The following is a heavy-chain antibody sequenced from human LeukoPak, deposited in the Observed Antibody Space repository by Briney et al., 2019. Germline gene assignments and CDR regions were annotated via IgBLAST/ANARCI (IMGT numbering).Heavy chain of an antibody. CDR3: ARGSAAAAY. J-gene: IGHJ4*02. CDR2: ISWNSGSI. D-gene: IGHD6-13*01. CDR1: GFTFDDYA. V-gene: IGHV3-9*01. Sequence: PGGSLRLSCAASGFTFDDYAMHWVRQAPGKGLEWVSGISWNSGSIGYADSVKGRFTISRDNAKNSLYLQMNSLRAEDTAVYYCARGSAAAAYWGQGTLVTVSS.